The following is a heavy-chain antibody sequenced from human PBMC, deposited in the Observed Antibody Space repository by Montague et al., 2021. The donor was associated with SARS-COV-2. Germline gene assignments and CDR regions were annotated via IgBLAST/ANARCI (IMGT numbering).Heavy chain of an antibody. J-gene: IGHJ3*02. V-gene: IGHV4-39*01. D-gene: IGHD6-19*01. Sequence: SETLSLTCTLTGGSISSSSYYWGWIRQPPGKGLEWIGSIYYSGSTYSNPSPKRRVTISVDTSQNHFSLQLSSVTAADTAVYYCARHYIANVQWLVLIESNDEALDIWGQGTMVTVSS. CDR3: ARHYIANVQWLVLIESNDEALDI. CDR1: GGSISSSSYY. CDR2: IYYSGST.